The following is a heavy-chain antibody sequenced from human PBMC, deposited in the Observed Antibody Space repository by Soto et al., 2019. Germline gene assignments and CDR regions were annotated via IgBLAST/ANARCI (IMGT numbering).Heavy chain of an antibody. D-gene: IGHD4-17*01. V-gene: IGHV4-59*01. CDR3: ARCMTIQTVTNGEFFDY. CDR1: GGSISGYY. J-gene: IGHJ4*02. Sequence: SETLSLTCTVSGGSISGYYWGWIRQPPGKGLEWIGYMYYSGSASYNPSLKSRVTISVDRSQSQLSLKLISVTAADTAVYYCARCMTIQTVTNGEFFDYWGQGIVVTVYS. CDR2: MYYSGSA.